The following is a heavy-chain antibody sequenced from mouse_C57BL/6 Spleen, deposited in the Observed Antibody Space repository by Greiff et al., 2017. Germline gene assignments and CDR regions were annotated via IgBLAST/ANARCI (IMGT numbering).Heavy chain of an antibody. CDR2: IRNKANGYTT. D-gene: IGHD2-14*01. CDR1: GFTFTDYY. J-gene: IGHJ4*01. V-gene: IGHV7-3*01. CDR3: ARYEYDVDYAMDY. Sequence: DVHLVESGGGLVQPGGSLSLSCAASGFTFTDYYMSWVRQPPGKALEWLGFIRNKANGYTTEYSASVKGRFTISRDNSQSILYLQMNALRAEDSATYYCARYEYDVDYAMDYWGQGTSVTVSS.